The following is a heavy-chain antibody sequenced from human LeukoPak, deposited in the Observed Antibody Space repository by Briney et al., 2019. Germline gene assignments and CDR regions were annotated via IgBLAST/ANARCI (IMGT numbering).Heavy chain of an antibody. V-gene: IGHV1-3*01. CDR1: GYTFTSYA. CDR2: INAGNGNT. D-gene: IGHD2-2*01. Sequence: ASVKVSCKASGYTFTSYAMHWVRQAPGQRLEWMGWINAGNGNTKYSQKFQGRVTITRDTSASTAYMELSSLRSEDTAVYYCARGRGVVVPAATRFDYWGQGTLVTVSS. J-gene: IGHJ4*02. CDR3: ARGRGVVVPAATRFDY.